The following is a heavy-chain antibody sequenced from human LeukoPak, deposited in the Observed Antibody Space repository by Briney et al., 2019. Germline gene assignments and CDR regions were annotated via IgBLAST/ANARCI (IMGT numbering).Heavy chain of an antibody. CDR2: IRYDGSDK. V-gene: IGHV3-30*02. J-gene: IGHJ6*03. Sequence: GGSLRLSCEGSGFTFKKYGIHWVRQAPGKGLEWVAFIRYDGSDKYYADSVKGRFTISRDNSRNTLFLQMNGLRGEDTGVYYCASAGPIRARLAYTYMDVWGQGTTVIVSS. CDR1: GFTFKKYG. CDR3: ASAGPIRARLAYTYMDV. D-gene: IGHD6-13*01.